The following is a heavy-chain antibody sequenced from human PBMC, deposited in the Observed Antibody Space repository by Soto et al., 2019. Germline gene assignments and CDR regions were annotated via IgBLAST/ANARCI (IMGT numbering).Heavy chain of an antibody. D-gene: IGHD2-21*01. CDR2: ISGTGSNT. Sequence: GGSLRLSCAASGFTSGAYAMNWIRRAPGKGLEWVSAISGTGSNTYYTNSVKGRFTISRDNSRNTLFLQMNSLRVDDTAVYYCAKDRGGIVPDWFDPWGQGTLVTVSS. J-gene: IGHJ5*02. CDR1: GFTSGAYA. CDR3: AKDRGGIVPDWFDP. V-gene: IGHV3-23*01.